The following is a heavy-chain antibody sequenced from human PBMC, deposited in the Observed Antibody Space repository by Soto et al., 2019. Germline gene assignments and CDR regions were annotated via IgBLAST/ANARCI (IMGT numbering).Heavy chain of an antibody. V-gene: IGHV3-66*01. Sequence: GGSLRLSCAGSGFTGSLNYMGWARQAPGKGLECVSLIYVNGNTYSAVSVKGRFSISRDSSRNSVSLQMNNLRVEDTAVYYCARMGISLSRGVISGNHFGVDAWGQGTTVTVSS. D-gene: IGHD3-10*01. CDR1: GFTGSLNY. CDR3: ARMGISLSRGVISGNHFGVDA. CDR2: IYVNGNT. J-gene: IGHJ6*02.